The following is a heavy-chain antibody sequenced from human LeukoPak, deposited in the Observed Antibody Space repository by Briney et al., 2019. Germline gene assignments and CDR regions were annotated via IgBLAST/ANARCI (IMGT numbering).Heavy chain of an antibody. V-gene: IGHV3-48*03. J-gene: IGHJ5*02. CDR2: ISSSGSTI. D-gene: IGHD5-12*01. Sequence: GGSLRLSCAASGFTFSSYEMNGVRPAPGKGLECVSYISSSGSTIYYAVSVKGRFTISRDNAKNSLYLQMNSLRAEDTAVYYCARRTIVATRDWFDPWGQGTLVSVSS. CDR3: ARRTIVATRDWFDP. CDR1: GFTFSSYE.